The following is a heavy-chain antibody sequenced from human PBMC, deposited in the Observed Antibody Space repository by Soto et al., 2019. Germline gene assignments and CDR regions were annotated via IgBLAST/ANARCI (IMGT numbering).Heavy chain of an antibody. J-gene: IGHJ4*02. CDR1: GFTFSSYG. V-gene: IGHV3-21*01. Sequence: GGSLRLSCAASGFTFSSYGMNWVRQAPGKGLEWVSSISSSSSYIYYADSVKGRFTISRDNAKGSLYLQMNSLRAEDTAIYYCARDGSTNSWIDYWGRGALVTVSS. CDR2: ISSSSSYI. D-gene: IGHD2-2*01. CDR3: ARDGSTNSWIDY.